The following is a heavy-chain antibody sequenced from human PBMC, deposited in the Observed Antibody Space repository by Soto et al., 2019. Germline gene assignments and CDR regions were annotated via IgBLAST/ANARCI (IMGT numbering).Heavy chain of an antibody. V-gene: IGHV3-23*01. CDR2: ISGDGSSK. Sequence: GGSLRLSCAASGFTFSSYAMSWVRQAPGKGLEWVSAISGDGSSKYYADSVKGRFTISRDNSKNTLYLQMNSLRAEDTAVYYCAKRHPDQYISSPPEYWGQGTLVTVSS. CDR3: AKRHPDQYISSPPEY. J-gene: IGHJ4*02. CDR1: GFTFSSYA. D-gene: IGHD3-3*02.